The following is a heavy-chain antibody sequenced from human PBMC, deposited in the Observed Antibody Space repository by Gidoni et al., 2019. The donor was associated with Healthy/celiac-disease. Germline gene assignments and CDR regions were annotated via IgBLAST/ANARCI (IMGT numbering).Heavy chain of an antibody. CDR1: GFTFSSYS. CDR3: ARGRDGYNLAPGDY. CDR2: ISSSSSTI. D-gene: IGHD5-12*01. J-gene: IGHJ4*02. Sequence: EVQLVESGGGLVQPGGSLRLSCAASGFTFSSYSMNWVRQAPGKGLEWVSYISSSSSTIYYADSVKGRFTISRDNAKNSLYLQMNSLRDEDTAVYYCARGRDGYNLAPGDYWGQGTLVTVSS. V-gene: IGHV3-48*02.